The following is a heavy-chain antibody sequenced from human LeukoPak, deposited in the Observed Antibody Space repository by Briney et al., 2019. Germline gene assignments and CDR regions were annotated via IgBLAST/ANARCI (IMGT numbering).Heavy chain of an antibody. D-gene: IGHD6-13*01. CDR3: AREKQQLPSMDV. V-gene: IGHV3-53*01. J-gene: IGHJ6*02. CDR2: IYVGGST. CDR1: DFTVNSHY. Sequence: EAGGSLRLSCAASDFTVNSHYMSWVRQAPGQGLEWVSVIYVGGSTYYADSVKGRFSISRDNSKNTLYLQMNSLRAEDTAVYYCAREKQQLPSMDVWGQGTTVTVSS.